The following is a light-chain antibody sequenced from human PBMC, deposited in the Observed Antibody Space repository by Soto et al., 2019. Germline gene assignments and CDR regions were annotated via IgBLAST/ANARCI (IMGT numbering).Light chain of an antibody. CDR1: RSLVYSDGNTY. Sequence: DVVVTQSPLSLPVTLGQAASISWRSGRSLVYSDGNTYLSWFHQRTGQSPRRLIYKVSNRDSGVPDRFSGSGSGTDFTLKISRVEAEDVGVYYCMQGTHWPPITFGQGTRLEIK. CDR2: KVS. CDR3: MQGTHWPPIT. J-gene: IGKJ5*01. V-gene: IGKV2-30*01.